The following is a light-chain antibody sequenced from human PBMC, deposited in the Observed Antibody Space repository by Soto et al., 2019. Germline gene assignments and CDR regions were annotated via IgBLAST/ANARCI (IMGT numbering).Light chain of an antibody. J-gene: IGLJ1*01. CDR1: SINIGGYNF. V-gene: IGLV2-14*01. Sequence: QSALTQPASVSGSPGQSITISCTGTSINIGGYNFVSWYQQHPGKAPKLMIYDVSHRPSGVSNRFSGSKSGNTASLTISGLQAEDEADYYCSSYTSNNTFVFGTGTKLTVL. CDR3: SSYTSNNTFV. CDR2: DVS.